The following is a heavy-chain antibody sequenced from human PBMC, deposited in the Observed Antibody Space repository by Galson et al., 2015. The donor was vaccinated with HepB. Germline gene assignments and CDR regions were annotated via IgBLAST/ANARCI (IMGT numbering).Heavy chain of an antibody. CDR1: GFAFKFYS. J-gene: IGHJ4*02. V-gene: IGHV3-48*04. D-gene: IGHD2-2*01. CDR3: ARSVEGAFDS. CDR2: MTSDMRTI. Sequence: LRLSCAASGFAFKFYSMNWVRQAPGRGLEWVSYMTSDMRTIKYADSVKGRFTISRDNVKNLVYLHMNSLGVEDTAHYFCARSVEGAFDSGGQGTLVIVSA.